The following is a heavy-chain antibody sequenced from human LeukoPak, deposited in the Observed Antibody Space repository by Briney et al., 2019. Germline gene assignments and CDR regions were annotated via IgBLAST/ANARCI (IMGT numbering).Heavy chain of an antibody. CDR1: GLTFSSYA. Sequence: GGSLRLSCAASGLTFSSYAMTWVRQAPGKGLEWISAINGGAYSTSYADSVKGRFTISRDNSKNTLYLQMNSLRAEDTAVYYCARNSSGFKLGDAFDIWGQGTMVTVSS. D-gene: IGHD3-22*01. J-gene: IGHJ3*02. CDR3: ARNSSGFKLGDAFDI. V-gene: IGHV3-23*01. CDR2: INGGAYST.